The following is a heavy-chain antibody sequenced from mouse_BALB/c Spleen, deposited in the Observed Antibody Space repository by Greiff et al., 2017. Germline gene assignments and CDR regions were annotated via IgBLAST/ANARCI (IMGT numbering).Heavy chain of an antibody. Sequence: EVKLMESGGGLVKPGGSLKLSCAASGFTFSDYYMYWVRQTPEKRLEWVATISSGGSYTYYPDSVKGRFTISRDNAKNTLYLQMSSLKSEDTAMYYCTRDATPYYFDYWGQGTTLTVSS. D-gene: IGHD1-1*01. CDR2: ISSGGSYT. CDR1: GFTFSDYY. J-gene: IGHJ2*01. V-gene: IGHV5-4*02. CDR3: TRDATPYYFDY.